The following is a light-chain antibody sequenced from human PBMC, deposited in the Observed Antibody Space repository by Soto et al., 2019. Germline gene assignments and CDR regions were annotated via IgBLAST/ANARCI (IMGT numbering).Light chain of an antibody. CDR1: SGDVGAYNY. CDR2: EVN. V-gene: IGLV2-14*01. Sequence: QSVLTQPASVSGSPGQSITISCTGTSGDVGAYNYVSWYQQHPGKAPKLMIYEVNSRPSGVSNRFSGSKSGITASLTISGLQAEDEGDYYCSSYASTSTAVFXTGTKVTV. J-gene: IGLJ1*01. CDR3: SSYASTSTAV.